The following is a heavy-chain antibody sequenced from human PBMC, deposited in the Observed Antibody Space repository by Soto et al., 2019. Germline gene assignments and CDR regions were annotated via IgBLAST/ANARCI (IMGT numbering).Heavy chain of an antibody. V-gene: IGHV3-23*01. CDR2: ISGSGGST. J-gene: IGHJ6*03. CDR3: AKLHRAVDYYYYMDV. CDR1: GFTFSSYA. Sequence: GGSLRLSCAASGFTFSSYAMSWVRQAPGKGLEWVSAISGSGGSTYYADSVKGRFTISRDNSKNTLYLQMNSLRAEDTAVYYCAKLHRAVDYYYYMDVWGKGTTVTVSS.